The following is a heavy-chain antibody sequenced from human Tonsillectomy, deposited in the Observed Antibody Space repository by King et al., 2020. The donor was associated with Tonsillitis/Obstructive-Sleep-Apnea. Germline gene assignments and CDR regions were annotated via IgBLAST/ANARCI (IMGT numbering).Heavy chain of an antibody. CDR1: GFSFNIYN. Sequence: VQLVESGGGLVKPGGSLRLSCEASGFSFNIYNMNWVRQAPGKGLEWVASISSSGNYIFYADSLKGRFIISRDNAKKSLSLQMSSLRADDTALYYCAGDMESVGLTYYDETSGFDVWGQGTLVTVSS. CDR3: AGDMESVGLTYYDETSGFDV. D-gene: IGHD3-16*01. V-gene: IGHV3-21*01. J-gene: IGHJ4*02. CDR2: ISSSGNYI.